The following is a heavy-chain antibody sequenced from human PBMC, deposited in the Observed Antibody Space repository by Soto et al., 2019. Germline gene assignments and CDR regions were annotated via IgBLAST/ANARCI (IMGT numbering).Heavy chain of an antibody. D-gene: IGHD2-15*01. CDR1: GGSISSGDYY. CDR2: IYYSGST. CDR3: ARVAMGCSGGSCYHWAFHYFDY. J-gene: IGHJ4*02. Sequence: QVQLQESGPGLVKPSQTLSLTCTVSGGSISSGDYYWSWIRQPPGKGLEWIGYIYYSGSTYYNPSLKSRVTISVDTSKNQFSLKLGSVTAADTAVYYCARVAMGCSGGSCYHWAFHYFDYWGQGTLVTVSS. V-gene: IGHV4-30-4*01.